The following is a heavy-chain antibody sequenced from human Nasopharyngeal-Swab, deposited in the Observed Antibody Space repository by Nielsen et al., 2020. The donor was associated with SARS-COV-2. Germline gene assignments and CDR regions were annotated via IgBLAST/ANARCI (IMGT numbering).Heavy chain of an antibody. CDR1: GFTFRNYA. Sequence: GESLKISCAASGFTFRNYAMSWVRQAPGKGLEWVAAISGSGGTTFYADSVKGRFTISRDISKNTLSLQMNSLRVEDTAVYFCAKDRSGAAAGPRDGFDSWGQGTLVPVSS. D-gene: IGHD6-13*01. CDR2: ISGSGGTT. CDR3: AKDRSGAAAGPRDGFDS. V-gene: IGHV3-23*01. J-gene: IGHJ4*02.